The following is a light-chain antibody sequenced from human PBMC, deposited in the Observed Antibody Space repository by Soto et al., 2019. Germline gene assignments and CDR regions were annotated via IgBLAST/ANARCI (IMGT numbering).Light chain of an antibody. Sequence: EIVMTQSPATLSVSPGERATLSCRASQSVSSNLAWYQQKPGQAPRLLIYGASTRATDIPARFSGSGSGTEFTLTISSLQSEDFAIYYCQQFHNWPYTFGQGTKLETK. CDR2: GAS. V-gene: IGKV3-15*01. CDR1: QSVSSN. CDR3: QQFHNWPYT. J-gene: IGKJ2*01.